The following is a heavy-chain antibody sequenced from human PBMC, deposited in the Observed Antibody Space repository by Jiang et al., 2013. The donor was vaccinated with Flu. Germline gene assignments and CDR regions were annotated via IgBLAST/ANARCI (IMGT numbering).Heavy chain of an antibody. CDR3: AKAYCSSTSCRYYYYYGMDV. Sequence: SGISWNSGSIGYADSVKGRFTISRDNAKNSLYLQMNSLRAEDTALYYCAKAYCSSTSCRYYYYYGMDVWGQGTTVTVSS. V-gene: IGHV3-9*01. J-gene: IGHJ6*02. D-gene: IGHD2-2*01. CDR2: ISWNSGSI.